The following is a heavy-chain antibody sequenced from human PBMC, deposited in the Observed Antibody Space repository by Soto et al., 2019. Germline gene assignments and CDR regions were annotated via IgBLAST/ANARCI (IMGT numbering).Heavy chain of an antibody. CDR2: ISGSGYTSDTGPTI. V-gene: IGHV3-48*03. D-gene: IGHD3-16*02. CDR1: GFTFSSYE. J-gene: IGHJ1*01. CDR3: ARVSQSFIEYFQH. Sequence: GGSLRLSCAASGFTFSSYEMIWVRQAPGKGLEWVSYISGSGYTSDTGPTIHYADSVKGRFTISRNNAKNSLYLQMNSLRVEDTAVYYCARVSQSFIEYFQHWGQGTLVTVSS.